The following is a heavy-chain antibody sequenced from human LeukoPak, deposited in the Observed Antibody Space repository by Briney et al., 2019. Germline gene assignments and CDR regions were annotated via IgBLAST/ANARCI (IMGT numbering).Heavy chain of an antibody. J-gene: IGHJ4*02. CDR3: ARGFGTSWFDY. D-gene: IGHD2-2*01. V-gene: IGHV1-2*04. CDR2: INPNGGGT. Sequence: ASVKVSCTASGYTFTANYIHWVRQAPGQGLEWMGWINPNGGGTHYVQKFQGWVTLTRDTSISTLYMELSSLKSDDTAVYYCARGFGTSWFDYWGQGTLVTVSS. CDR1: GYTFTANY.